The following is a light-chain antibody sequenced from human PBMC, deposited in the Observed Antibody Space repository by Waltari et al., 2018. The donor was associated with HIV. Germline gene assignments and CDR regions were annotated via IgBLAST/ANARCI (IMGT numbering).Light chain of an antibody. J-gene: IGLJ2*01. CDR3: SSYAGTSNFVL. CDR2: NVS. CDR1: TSNFVSYNF. Sequence: HSPLPQPRPVPDPPGRQFTISCPGTTSNFVSYNFVPWYQQHPGRAPKFIFYNVSERPSGVPDRFSGSKSGNTASLTISGLQAEDEADYYCSSYAGTSNFVLFGGGTKLTVL. V-gene: IGLV2-11*01.